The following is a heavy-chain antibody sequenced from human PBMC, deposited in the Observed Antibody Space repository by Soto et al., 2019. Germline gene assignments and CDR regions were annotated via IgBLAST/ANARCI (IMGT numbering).Heavy chain of an antibody. Sequence: ASVKVSCKASGYTFTSYAMHWVRQAPGQRLEWMGWINAGNGNTKYSQKFQGRVTITRDTSASTAYMELSSLRSEDTAVYYCARVLRSWYYFDYWGQGTLVTVSS. CDR2: INAGNGNT. CDR1: GYTFTSYA. V-gene: IGHV1-3*01. CDR3: ARVLRSWYYFDY. D-gene: IGHD6-13*01. J-gene: IGHJ4*02.